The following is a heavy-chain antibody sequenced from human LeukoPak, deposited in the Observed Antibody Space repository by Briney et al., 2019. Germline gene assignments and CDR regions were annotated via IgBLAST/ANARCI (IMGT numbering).Heavy chain of an antibody. Sequence: SETLSLTCAVSGGSISSGGYSWSWIRQPPGKGLEWIGYIYHSGSTYYNPSLKSRVTISVDRSKNQFSLKLSSVTAADTAVYYCARAGPLSYYFDYWGQGTLVTVS. CDR3: ARAGPLSYYFDY. V-gene: IGHV4-30-2*01. D-gene: IGHD3-16*01. CDR1: GGSISSGGYS. CDR2: IYHSGST. J-gene: IGHJ4*02.